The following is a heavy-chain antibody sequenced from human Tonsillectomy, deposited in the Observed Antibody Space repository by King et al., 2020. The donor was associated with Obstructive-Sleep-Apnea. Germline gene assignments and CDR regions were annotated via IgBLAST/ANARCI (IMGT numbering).Heavy chain of an antibody. CDR2: IYSGGST. J-gene: IGHJ5*02. CDR3: ARGGSGWYFGWFDP. D-gene: IGHD6-19*01. Sequence: VQLVESGGGLVQPGGSLRLSCAASGFTVSSNYMSWVRQAPGKGLEWVSVIYSGGSTYYADSVKGRFTISRHNSKNTLYFQMNSLRAEDTAVYYCARGGSGWYFGWFDPWGQGTLVTVSS. V-gene: IGHV3-53*04. CDR1: GFTVSSNY.